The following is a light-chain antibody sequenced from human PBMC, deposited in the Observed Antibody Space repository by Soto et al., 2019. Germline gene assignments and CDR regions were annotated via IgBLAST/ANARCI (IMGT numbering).Light chain of an antibody. CDR3: QQGFSAPPWT. V-gene: IGKV1-39*01. CDR2: DAS. Sequence: DIQMTQSPSSLSASVGDRITITCRSSQSINNYLNWYQQRPGKAPKVIIYDASSLQSGVASRFSGSGSGTDFALTISSLQPEDFATSYCQQGFSAPPWTFGQGTKVEI. J-gene: IGKJ1*01. CDR1: QSINNY.